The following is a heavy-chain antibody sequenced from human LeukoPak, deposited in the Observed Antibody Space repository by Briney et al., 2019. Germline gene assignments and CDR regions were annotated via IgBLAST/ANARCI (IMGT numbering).Heavy chain of an antibody. CDR2: IYYSGST. CDR1: GGSISSHY. D-gene: IGHD6-19*01. CDR3: ARGSTPDDSGWEPSFDY. V-gene: IGHV4-59*11. Sequence: SETLSLTCTVSGGSISSHYWSWIRQPPGKGLEWIGYIYYSGSTNYNPSLKSRVTISVDTSKNQFSLKLSSVTAADTAVYYCARGSTPDDSGWEPSFDYWGQGTLVTVSS. J-gene: IGHJ4*02.